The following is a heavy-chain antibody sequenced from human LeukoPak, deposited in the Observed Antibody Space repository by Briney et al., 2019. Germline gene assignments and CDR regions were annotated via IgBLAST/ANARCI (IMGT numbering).Heavy chain of an antibody. CDR1: GFTFSSYG. V-gene: IGHV3-33*01. Sequence: PGGSLRLSCAASGFTFSSYGMLWVRQAPGKGLEWVAVIWYDGSNKYYADSVKGRFTISRDNSKNTLYLQMNSLRAEDTAVYYCARNQRQAARPVDYWGQGTLVTVSS. CDR3: ARNQRQAARPVDY. D-gene: IGHD6-6*01. CDR2: IWYDGSNK. J-gene: IGHJ4*02.